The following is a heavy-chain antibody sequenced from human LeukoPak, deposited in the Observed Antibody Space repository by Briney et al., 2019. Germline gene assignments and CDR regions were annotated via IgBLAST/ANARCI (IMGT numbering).Heavy chain of an antibody. Sequence: GGSLRLSCSASGFTFSNYDMHWVRQEKGKGLEWVSSIGTGGHTYYAPSVKGRFTFSRENDKNSLYLQMNSLGAGDTAIYYCTRGGLEAPCDVWGQGTMVAVSS. CDR3: TRGGLEAPCDV. CDR2: IGTGGHT. V-gene: IGHV3-13*01. D-gene: IGHD5-24*01. J-gene: IGHJ3*01. CDR1: GFTFSNYD.